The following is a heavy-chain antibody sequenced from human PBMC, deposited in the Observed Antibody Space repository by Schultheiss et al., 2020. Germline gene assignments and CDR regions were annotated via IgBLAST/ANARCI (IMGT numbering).Heavy chain of an antibody. D-gene: IGHD1-1*01. CDR1: GFTFSNAW. V-gene: IGHV3-15*01. Sequence: GGSLRLSCAASGFTFSNAWMSWVRQAPGKGLEWVGRIKSKTDGGTTDYAAPVKGRFTISRDDSKNTLYLQMNSLKTEDTAVYYCTRDNWNPRTYYFDYWGQGTLVTVSS. CDR3: TRDNWNPRTYYFDY. CDR2: IKSKTDGGTT. J-gene: IGHJ4*02.